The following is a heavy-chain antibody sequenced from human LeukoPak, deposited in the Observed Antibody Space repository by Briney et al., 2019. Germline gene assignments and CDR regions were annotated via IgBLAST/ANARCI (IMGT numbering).Heavy chain of an antibody. CDR1: GFAFSTYA. CDR2: ISFDGNDK. D-gene: IGHD5-18*01. J-gene: IGHJ4*02. CDR3: ARARGIQLWYINFDY. Sequence: GGSLRLSCAASGFAFSTYAMHWVRQTPGKGLEWVAVISFDGNDKYYADSVKGRFTISRDNSNNTLYLQMNSLRAEDTAVYYCARARGIQLWYINFDYWGQGTLVTVSS. V-gene: IGHV3-30-3*01.